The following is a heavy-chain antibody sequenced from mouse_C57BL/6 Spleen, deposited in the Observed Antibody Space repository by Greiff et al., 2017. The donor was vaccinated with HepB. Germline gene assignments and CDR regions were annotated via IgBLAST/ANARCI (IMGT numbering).Heavy chain of an antibody. D-gene: IGHD2-4*01. J-gene: IGHJ4*01. V-gene: IGHV2-2*01. CDR3: ARKSTMRPMDY. CDR2: IWSGGST. Sequence: VQLQQSGPGLVQPSQSLSITCTVSGFSLTSYGVHWVRQSPGKGLEWLGVIWSGGSTDYNAAFISRRSISKDNSKSQVFFEMNSLQADDTAIYYCARKSTMRPMDYWGQGTSVTVSS. CDR1: GFSLTSYG.